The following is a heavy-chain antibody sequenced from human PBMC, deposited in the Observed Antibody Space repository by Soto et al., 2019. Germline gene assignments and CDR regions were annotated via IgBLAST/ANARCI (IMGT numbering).Heavy chain of an antibody. J-gene: IGHJ5*02. CDR2: ISGTGNT. CDR1: GFPFSSYA. CDR3: ARDAWGALVVVAVTGWFDP. Sequence: EVQLLESGGGLVQPGGSLRLSCAASGFPFSSYAMSWLRQAPGKGLEWVSAISGTGNTYYADSVKGGFTISRDNSKNTLYLRMNSLRAEDTAIYYCARDAWGALVVVAVTGWFDPWGQGTLVTVSS. D-gene: IGHD2-15*01. V-gene: IGHV3-23*01.